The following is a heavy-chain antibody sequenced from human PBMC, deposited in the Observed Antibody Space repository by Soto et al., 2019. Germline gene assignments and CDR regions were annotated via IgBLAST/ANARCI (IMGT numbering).Heavy chain of an antibody. CDR2: IYYSGIT. CDR3: ARGAGCSGGSCYQNWFDP. V-gene: IGHV4-59*01. D-gene: IGHD2-15*01. Sequence: SATTPLTSPVAGGSLSRYYGSWLRLPPRKGLEWIGYIYYSGITNYTPSLKSRVTISVDTSKNQFSLKLSSVTAADTAVYYWARGAGCSGGSCYQNWFDPWGQGTLVAVSS. J-gene: IGHJ5*02. CDR1: GGSLSRYY.